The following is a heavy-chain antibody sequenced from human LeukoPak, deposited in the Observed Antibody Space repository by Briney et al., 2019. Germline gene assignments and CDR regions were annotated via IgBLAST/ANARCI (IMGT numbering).Heavy chain of an antibody. V-gene: IGHV3-23*01. CDR2: ISGSDGST. CDR1: GFTLSNYA. J-gene: IGHJ4*02. Sequence: GGSLRLSCTASGFTLSNYAMSWVRQAPGKGLEWVSTISGSDGSTYYADSVKGRFTISRDNSTNTLYLQMNSLRVEDTAIYYCAKGRGYCTGGSCYSDYWGQGTLVTVSS. D-gene: IGHD2-15*01. CDR3: AKGRGYCTGGSCYSDY.